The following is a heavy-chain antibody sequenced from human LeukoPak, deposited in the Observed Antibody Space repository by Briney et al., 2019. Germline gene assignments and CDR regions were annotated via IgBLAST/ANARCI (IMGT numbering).Heavy chain of an antibody. CDR1: GFTFSSYS. D-gene: IGHD4-17*01. Sequence: AAGSLRLSCAASGFTFSSYSMNWVRQAPGKGLEWISYITSSSSAIYYADSVKGRFTISRDNAKNSLYLQINSLRAEDTAVYYCARVEYGDYPGDYWGQGTLVTVSS. CDR2: ITSSSSAI. J-gene: IGHJ4*02. V-gene: IGHV3-48*01. CDR3: ARVEYGDYPGDY.